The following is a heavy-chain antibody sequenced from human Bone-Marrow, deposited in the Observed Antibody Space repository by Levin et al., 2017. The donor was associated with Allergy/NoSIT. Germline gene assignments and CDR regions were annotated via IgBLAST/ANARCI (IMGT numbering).Heavy chain of an antibody. CDR2: ISSSSSYI. CDR1: GFTFSSYS. V-gene: IGHV3-21*01. CDR3: ARDTYYDFWSGYYVHYYYMDV. D-gene: IGHD3-3*01. J-gene: IGHJ6*03. Sequence: GESLKISCAASGFTFSSYSMNWVRQAPGKGLEWVSSISSSSSYIYYADSVKGRFTISRDNAKNSLYLQMNSLRAEDTAVYYCARDTYYDFWSGYYVHYYYMDVWGKGTTVTVSS.